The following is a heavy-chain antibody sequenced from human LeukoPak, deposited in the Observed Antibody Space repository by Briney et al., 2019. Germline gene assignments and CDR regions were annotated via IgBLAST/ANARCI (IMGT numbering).Heavy chain of an antibody. CDR3: ADGATKYYFDY. CDR2: ISSSGSTI. D-gene: IGHD4/OR15-4a*01. Sequence: GGSLRLSCAASGFTFSDYYMSWIRQAPGKGLEWVSYISSSGSTIYYADSVKGRFTISRDNTKNSLYLQMNSLRAEDTAVYYCADGATKYYFDYWGQGTLVTVSS. J-gene: IGHJ4*02. V-gene: IGHV3-11*01. CDR1: GFTFSDYY.